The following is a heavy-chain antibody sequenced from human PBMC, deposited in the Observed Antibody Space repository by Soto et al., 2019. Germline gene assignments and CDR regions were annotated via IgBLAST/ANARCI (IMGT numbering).Heavy chain of an antibody. CDR2: IYWDDDK. V-gene: IGHV2-5*02. CDR3: AHTHEYSSSYYFDY. Sequence: QITLKESGPTLVKPTQTLTLTCTFSGFSLSTSGVGVGWIRQPPGKALEWHALIYWDDDKRYSPSLKSRLTITKDTSKNQVVLTMTNMDPVDTATYYCAHTHEYSSSYYFDYWGQGTLVTVSS. J-gene: IGHJ4*02. CDR1: GFSLSTSGVG. D-gene: IGHD6-6*01.